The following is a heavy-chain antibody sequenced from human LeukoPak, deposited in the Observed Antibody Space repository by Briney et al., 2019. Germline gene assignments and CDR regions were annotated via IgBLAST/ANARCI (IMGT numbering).Heavy chain of an antibody. Sequence: SVKVSCKASGGTFISYASSWVRQAPGQGLEWMGRIIPILGIANYAQKFQGRVTITAEKSTSTAYMELSSLRSEDTAVYYCARGLCSGGSCPDYWGQGTLVTVSS. CDR2: IIPILGIA. CDR1: GGTFISYA. J-gene: IGHJ4*02. CDR3: ARGLCSGGSCPDY. V-gene: IGHV1-69*04. D-gene: IGHD2-15*01.